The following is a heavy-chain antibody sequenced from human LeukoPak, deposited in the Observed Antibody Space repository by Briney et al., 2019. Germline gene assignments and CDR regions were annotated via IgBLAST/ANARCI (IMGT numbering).Heavy chain of an antibody. CDR1: GFTFSSYW. CDR3: ARDTSQYSGSYQY. CDR2: IKQDGSEK. Sequence: GESLKISCAASGFTFSSYWMSWVRQAPGKGLEWVANIKQDGSEKYYVDSVKGRFTISRDNAKNSLYLQMNSLRAEDTAVYYCARDTSQYSGSYQYWGQGTLVTVSS. J-gene: IGHJ4*02. D-gene: IGHD1-26*01. V-gene: IGHV3-7*01.